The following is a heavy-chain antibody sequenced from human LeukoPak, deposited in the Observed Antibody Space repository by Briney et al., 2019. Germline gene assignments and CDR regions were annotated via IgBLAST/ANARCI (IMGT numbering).Heavy chain of an antibody. CDR3: ASAPKRGYDYVWGSYRWYYFDY. J-gene: IGHJ4*02. CDR2: INHSGST. CDR1: GGSFSGYY. Sequence: SETLSLTCAVYGGSFSGYYWSWIRQPPGKGLEWIGEINHSGSTNYNPSLKSRVTKSVETSKTQFSLKMSSVTAADTAVYYCASAPKRGYDYVWGSYRWYYFDYWGQGTLVTVSS. D-gene: IGHD3-16*02. V-gene: IGHV4-34*01.